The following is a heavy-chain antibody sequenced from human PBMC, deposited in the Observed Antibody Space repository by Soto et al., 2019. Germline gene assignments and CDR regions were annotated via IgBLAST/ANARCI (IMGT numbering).Heavy chain of an antibody. CDR1: GGTFSSYA. CDR2: IIPIFGTA. V-gene: IGHV1-69*13. J-gene: IGHJ6*02. CDR3: ATDYPMVRGVIPNYGMGV. D-gene: IGHD3-10*01. Sequence: ASVKVSCRASGGTFSSYAISWVRQAPGQGLEWMGGIIPIFGTANYAQKFQGRVTITADESTSTAYMELSSLRSEDTAVYYCATDYPMVRGVIPNYGMGVLGQGTTVTVSS.